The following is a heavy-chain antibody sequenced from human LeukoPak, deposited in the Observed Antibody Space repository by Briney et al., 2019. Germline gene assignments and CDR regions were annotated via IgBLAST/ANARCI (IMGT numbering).Heavy chain of an antibody. CDR2: VYYSGST. V-gene: IGHV4-59*12. Sequence: SETLSLTCTVSGGSISSYYWSWIRQPPGKGLEWIGYVYYSGSTNYSPSLKSRVTISVDTSKNQFSLKLSSVTAADTAVYYCAREKVAFDPWGQGTLVTVSS. J-gene: IGHJ5*02. CDR1: GGSISSYY. CDR3: AREKVAFDP.